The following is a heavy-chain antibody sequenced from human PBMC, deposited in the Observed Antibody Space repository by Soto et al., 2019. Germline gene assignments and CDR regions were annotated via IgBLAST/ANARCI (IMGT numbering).Heavy chain of an antibody. J-gene: IGHJ4*02. CDR3: ARHDGSRSTDY. V-gene: IGHV4-59*08. CDR2: IHSGST. D-gene: IGHD3-10*01. CDR1: GGSISSDY. Sequence: QVQLQESGPRLVKPSGTLSLTCTVSGGSISSDYWNWIRQPPGKGLEWIGYIHSGSTTYSASLRSRVTISVDTSKNQFSLKLSSVTAADTAVYFCARHDGSRSTDYWGQGTLVTVSS.